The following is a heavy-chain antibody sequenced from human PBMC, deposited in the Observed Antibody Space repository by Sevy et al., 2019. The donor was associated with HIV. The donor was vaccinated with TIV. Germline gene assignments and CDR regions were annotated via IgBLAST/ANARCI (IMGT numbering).Heavy chain of an antibody. CDR3: ASGRGYSYSLNY. CDR2: IYTSGNT. J-gene: IGHJ4*02. Sequence: ETLSLNCTVSGDSVTNYYWNWIRQPAGKGLEWIGRIYTSGNTNSGNTNYNPSLKSRVTMSVDTSKNRFSLKLTSVTAADTAVYYCASGRGYSYSLNYWGQGTVVTVSS. D-gene: IGHD2-2*03. V-gene: IGHV4-4*07. CDR1: GDSVTNYY.